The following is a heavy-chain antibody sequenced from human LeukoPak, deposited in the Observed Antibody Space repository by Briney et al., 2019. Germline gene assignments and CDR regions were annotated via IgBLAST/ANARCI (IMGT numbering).Heavy chain of an antibody. Sequence: PGGSLRLSCAASGFTFSSYGMHWVRQAPGKGLEWVAVIWYDGSNKYYADSVKGRFTISRDNSKNTLYLQMNSLRAEDTAVYYCAREVHYDSSGYYFVRSFGIDYWGQGTLVTVSS. J-gene: IGHJ4*02. CDR1: GFTFSSYG. CDR2: IWYDGSNK. V-gene: IGHV3-33*08. D-gene: IGHD3-22*01. CDR3: AREVHYDSSGYYFVRSFGIDY.